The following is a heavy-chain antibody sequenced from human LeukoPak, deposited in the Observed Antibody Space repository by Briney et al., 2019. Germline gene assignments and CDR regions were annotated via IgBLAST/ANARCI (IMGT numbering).Heavy chain of an antibody. V-gene: IGHV1-2*02. CDR2: INPNSGGT. Sequence: ASVKVSCKASGYTFTGYYMHWVRQAPGQGLEWMGWINPNSGGTNYAQKFQGRVTMTRDTSISTAYMELSRLRSDDTAVYYCARDDLRVVVPAAMGGIVVVTAIRFAYWGQGTLVTVSS. CDR1: GYTFTGYY. D-gene: IGHD2-2*01. CDR3: ARDDLRVVVPAAMGGIVVVTAIRFAY. J-gene: IGHJ4*02.